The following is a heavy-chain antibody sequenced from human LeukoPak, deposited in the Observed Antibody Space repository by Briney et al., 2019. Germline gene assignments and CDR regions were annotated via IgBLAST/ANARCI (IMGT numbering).Heavy chain of an antibody. J-gene: IGHJ4*02. CDR1: GGSISRSSYY. Sequence: PSETLSLTCTVSGGSISRSSYYWGWIRQPPGKGLEWIGSIHYSGSTYYNPSLKSRVTISVDTSKNQFSLKLSSVTAADTAVYYCARHLEAVAVSADYWGQGTLVTVSS. D-gene: IGHD6-19*01. V-gene: IGHV4-39*01. CDR3: ARHLEAVAVSADY. CDR2: IHYSGST.